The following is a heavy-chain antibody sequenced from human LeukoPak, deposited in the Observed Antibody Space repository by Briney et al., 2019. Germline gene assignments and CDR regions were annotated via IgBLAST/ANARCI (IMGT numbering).Heavy chain of an antibody. Sequence: SETLSLTCTVSGGSISSYYWSWIRQPPGKGLEWIGYIYYSGSTNYNPSLKSRVTISVDTSKNQFSLKLSSVTAADTAVYYCARHANPALWFGAYYFDCWGQGTLVTVSS. CDR2: IYYSGST. CDR3: ARHANPALWFGAYYFDC. CDR1: GGSISSYY. D-gene: IGHD3-10*01. V-gene: IGHV4-59*08. J-gene: IGHJ4*02.